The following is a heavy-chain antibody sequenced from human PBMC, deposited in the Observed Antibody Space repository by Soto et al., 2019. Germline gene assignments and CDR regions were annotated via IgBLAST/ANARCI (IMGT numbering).Heavy chain of an antibody. V-gene: IGHV1-2*02. Sequence: GASVKVSCKASGYTFTDYYIHWVRQAPGQGLEWMGWINPNSGGTSYAQQFQGRVTMARDTSITTAYMDLSSLRSDDTAVYYCASWYYDTSGHDAFDIWGQGTMVTVSS. CDR2: INPNSGGT. CDR3: ASWYYDTSGHDAFDI. J-gene: IGHJ3*02. CDR1: GYTFTDYY. D-gene: IGHD3-22*01.